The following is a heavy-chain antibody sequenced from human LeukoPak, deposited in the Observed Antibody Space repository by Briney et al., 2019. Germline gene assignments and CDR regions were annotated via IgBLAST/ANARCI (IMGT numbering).Heavy chain of an antibody. D-gene: IGHD3-3*01. CDR2: IYHNGNT. CDR3: ARDFGGYYFLDY. J-gene: IGHJ4*02. V-gene: IGHV4-59*12. Sequence: PSETLSLTCTVSGGSIRSSYWSWIRQPPRKGLEWIGYIYHNGNTKYHPSLESRVAMSLDTSKNQFSLKLSSVTAADTAVYYCARDFGGYYFLDYWGQGTLVTVSS. CDR1: GGSIRSSY.